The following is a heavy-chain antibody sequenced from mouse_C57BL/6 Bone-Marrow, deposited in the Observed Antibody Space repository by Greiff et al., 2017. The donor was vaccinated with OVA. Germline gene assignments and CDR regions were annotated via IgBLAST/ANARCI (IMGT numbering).Heavy chain of an antibody. CDR3: AREGAYWGYFDY. Sequence: VKLVESGPGLVQPSQSLSITCTVSGFSLTSYGVHWVRQSPGKGLEWLGVIWSGGSTDYNAAFISRLSISKDNSKSQVFFKMNSLQADDTAIYYCAREGAYWGYFDYWGQGTTLTVSS. J-gene: IGHJ2*01. CDR2: IWSGGST. CDR1: GFSLTSYG. V-gene: IGHV2-2*01. D-gene: IGHD4-1*01.